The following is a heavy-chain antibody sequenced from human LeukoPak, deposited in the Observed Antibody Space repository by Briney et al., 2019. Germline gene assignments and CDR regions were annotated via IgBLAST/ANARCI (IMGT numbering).Heavy chain of an antibody. CDR2: IYTSGST. D-gene: IGHD6-19*01. CDR3: ARARAGAFDI. V-gene: IGHV4-61*02. J-gene: IGHJ3*02. CDR1: GGSIGSGSYY. Sequence: PSETLSLTWTVSGGSIGSGSYYWSWIRQPAGKGLEWIGRIYTSGSTNYNPSLKSRVTISVDTSKNQFSLKLSSVTAADTAVYYCARARAGAFDIWGQGTMVTVSS.